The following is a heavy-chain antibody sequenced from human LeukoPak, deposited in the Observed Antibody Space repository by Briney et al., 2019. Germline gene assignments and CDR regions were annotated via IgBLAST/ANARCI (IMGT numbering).Heavy chain of an antibody. V-gene: IGHV1-69*06. CDR3: ARERTSGVAYYYDGSGYPT. D-gene: IGHD3-22*01. J-gene: IGHJ4*02. CDR1: GGTFSSYA. Sequence: GASVKVSCKASGGTFSSYAISWVRQAPGQGLEWMGGISPIFGTANYAQKFQGRVTITADKSTSTAYMELSSLRSEDTAVYYCARERTSGVAYYYDGSGYPTWGQGTLVTVSS. CDR2: ISPIFGTA.